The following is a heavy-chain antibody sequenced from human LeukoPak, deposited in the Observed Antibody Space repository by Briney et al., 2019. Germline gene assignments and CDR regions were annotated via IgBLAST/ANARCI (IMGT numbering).Heavy chain of an antibody. J-gene: IGHJ4*02. CDR2: VNSDGSTT. CDR1: GFTFSNYW. V-gene: IGHV3-74*01. CDR3: ESIITEIPN. D-gene: IGHD1-20*01. Sequence: GGSLRLSCAASGFTFSNYWMHWVRQAPGKGLVWVSRVNSDGSTTTYADSVKGRFTISRGNAKNTLYLQMNSLRAEDTAVYYCESIITEIPNWGQGTLVTVSS.